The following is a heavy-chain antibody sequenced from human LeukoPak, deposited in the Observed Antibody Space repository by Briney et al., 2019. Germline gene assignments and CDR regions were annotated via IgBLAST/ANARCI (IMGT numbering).Heavy chain of an antibody. CDR3: ARDYSVITPVLDY. D-gene: IGHD3-16*01. J-gene: IGHJ4*02. V-gene: IGHV3-21*01. CDR1: GFTFSSYS. Sequence: PGGSLRLPCAASGFTFSSYSMNWLRQAPGKGLEWVSSISSSSSYIYYADSVKGRFTISRDNAKNSLYLQMNSLRAEDAAVYYCARDYSVITPVLDYWGQGTLVTVSS. CDR2: ISSSSSYI.